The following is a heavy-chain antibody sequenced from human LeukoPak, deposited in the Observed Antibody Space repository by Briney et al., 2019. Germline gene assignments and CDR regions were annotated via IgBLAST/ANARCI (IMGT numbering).Heavy chain of an antibody. D-gene: IGHD3-10*01. CDR1: GGSISSYY. J-gene: IGHJ4*02. CDR3: ASSGFGELLFGY. Sequence: PSETLSLTCTVSGGSISSYYWSWIRQPPGKGLEWIGYIYYSGSTNYNPSLKSRVTISVDTSKNQFSLKLSSVTAADTAVYYCASSGFGELLFGYWGQGTLVTVSS. V-gene: IGHV4-59*01. CDR2: IYYSGST.